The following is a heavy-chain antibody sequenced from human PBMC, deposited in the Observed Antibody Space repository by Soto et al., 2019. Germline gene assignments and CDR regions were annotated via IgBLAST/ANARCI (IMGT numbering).Heavy chain of an antibody. J-gene: IGHJ6*02. D-gene: IGHD3-3*01. CDR2: IIPIFGTA. CDR3: ARPYDFWSGTPDYYGMDV. V-gene: IGHV1-69*06. Sequence: SVKVSGKASGYTFSSYAISWVRQAPGQGLEWMGGIIPIFGTANYAQKFQGRVTITADKSTSTAYMELSSLRSEDTAVYYCARPYDFWSGTPDYYGMDVWGQGTTVTVSS. CDR1: GYTFSSYA.